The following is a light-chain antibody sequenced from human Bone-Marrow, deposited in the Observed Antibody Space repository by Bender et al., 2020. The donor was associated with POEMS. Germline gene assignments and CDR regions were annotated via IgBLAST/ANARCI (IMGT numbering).Light chain of an antibody. CDR3: ATWDDSLSGYVV. CDR1: DSNFGGNN. V-gene: IGLV1-47*02. Sequence: QSVLTQPPSASGTPGQSVIISCSGTDSNFGGNNVNWYQHLPGTAPRLVVYSTYQRPSGVLDRFSGSKSGTSASLAISGLRSEDEADYYCATWDDSLSGYVVFGGGTRLTVL. CDR2: STY. J-gene: IGLJ2*01.